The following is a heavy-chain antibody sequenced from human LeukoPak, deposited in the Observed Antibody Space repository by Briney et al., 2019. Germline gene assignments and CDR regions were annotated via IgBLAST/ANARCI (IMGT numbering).Heavy chain of an antibody. CDR1: GGSFSSYY. CDR2: IYYSGST. CDR3: ASSDGATPPHFDY. D-gene: IGHD2-15*01. Sequence: SETLSLTCAVYGGSFSSYYWSWIRQPPGKGLEWIGYIYYSGSTNYNPSLKSRVTISVDTSKNQFSLKLSSVTAADTAVYYCASSDGATPPHFDYWGQGTLVTVSS. J-gene: IGHJ4*02. V-gene: IGHV4-59*08.